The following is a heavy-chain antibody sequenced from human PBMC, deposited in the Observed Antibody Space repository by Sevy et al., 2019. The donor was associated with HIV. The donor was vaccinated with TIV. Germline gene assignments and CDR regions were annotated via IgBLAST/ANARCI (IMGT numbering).Heavy chain of an antibody. Sequence: GGSLRLSCAASGLNFDDYGMSWVRQAPGKGLEWVSAINWNGVGTSYADSVKGRFTSSRDNAKNSLYVQMNSLRAEDTALYYCARERPCGGDCYYFDYWGQGTLVTVSS. D-gene: IGHD2-21*02. CDR1: GLNFDDYG. CDR2: INWNGVGT. V-gene: IGHV3-20*04. CDR3: ARERPCGGDCYYFDY. J-gene: IGHJ4*02.